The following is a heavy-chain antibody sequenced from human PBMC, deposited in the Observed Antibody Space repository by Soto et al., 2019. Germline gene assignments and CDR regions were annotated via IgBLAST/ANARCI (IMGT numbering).Heavy chain of an antibody. CDR1: GGSMSGYY. V-gene: IGHV4-59*01. D-gene: IGHD3-10*01. J-gene: IGHJ4*02. CDR2: IYYSGST. CDR3: ARGLNFYGRGTLKFDY. Sequence: SETLSLTCTFSGGSMSGYYWGWVRQPPWKGLEWIGHIYYSGSTYYNPSLRGRATISVDTSKNEFSLNLESVTAADTAVYYCARGLNFYGRGTLKFDYWGLGALVTVPS.